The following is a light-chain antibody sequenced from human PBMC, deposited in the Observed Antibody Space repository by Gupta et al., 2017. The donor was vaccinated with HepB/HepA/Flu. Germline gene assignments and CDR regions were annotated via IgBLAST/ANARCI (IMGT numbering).Light chain of an antibody. CDR2: DVP. Sequence: EIVLTQSPEILSLSPGERATLSCRASQTVSSYLAWYQQKPCQAPRLLIYDVPHRATGIPARFSRGPSRTCFTLTISGREPEDFAFYYCQQRATWPLITFAPGARLDI. CDR1: QTVSSY. J-gene: IGKJ5*01. V-gene: IGKV3-11*01. CDR3: QQRATWPLIT.